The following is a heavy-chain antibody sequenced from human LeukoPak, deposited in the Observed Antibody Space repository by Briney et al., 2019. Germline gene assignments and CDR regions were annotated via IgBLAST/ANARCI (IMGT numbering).Heavy chain of an antibody. CDR2: IVTNNGGT. V-gene: IGHV1-2*02. J-gene: IGHJ3*02. Sequence: GASVKVSCKASGYTFTDYYMHWVRQAPGQGLEWMGWIVTNNGGTNYAQNFKGRVTMTRDTSVSTAYVEVSDLKSDDTAVYYCVRGGPHHGFDIWAQGTMVTVSS. CDR3: VRGGPHHGFDI. CDR1: GYTFTDYY.